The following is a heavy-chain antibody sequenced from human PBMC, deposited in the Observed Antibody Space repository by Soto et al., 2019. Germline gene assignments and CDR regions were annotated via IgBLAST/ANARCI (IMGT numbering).Heavy chain of an antibody. CDR1: GFTFRSYV. CDR2: ISGIGGTT. CDR3: AKGSDVISTYWCFDL. D-gene: IGHD3-22*01. Sequence: EVQLVESGGALVQPGESLRLSCAASGFTFRSYVMSWVLQAPGKGLEWVSTISGIGGTTYYADSVQGRFTISRANSDNTLYLQMHSLGAEDTGLYSCAKGSDVISTYWCFDLWGRGTLVTLSS. J-gene: IGHJ2*01. V-gene: IGHV3-23*04.